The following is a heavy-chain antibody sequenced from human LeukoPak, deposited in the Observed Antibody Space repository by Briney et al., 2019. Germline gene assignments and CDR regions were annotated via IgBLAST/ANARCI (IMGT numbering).Heavy chain of an antibody. V-gene: IGHV1-2*02. CDR1: GYTFTGYY. Sequence: ASVKVSCKASGYTFTGYYMHWVRQAPGQGLEWMGWINPNSGDTNSAQKFQGRVTMTRDMSIGTAYMQLSSLRSDDTAIYYCARVPRYSRSWSIFDYWGQGTLVTVSS. D-gene: IGHD6-13*01. CDR3: ARVPRYSRSWSIFDY. CDR2: INPNSGDT. J-gene: IGHJ4*02.